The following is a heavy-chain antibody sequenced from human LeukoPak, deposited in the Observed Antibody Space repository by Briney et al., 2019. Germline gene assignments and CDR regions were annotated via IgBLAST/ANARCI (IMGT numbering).Heavy chain of an antibody. D-gene: IGHD2-15*01. Sequence: SETLSLTCTVSGGSISSGFWSWIRQPPGKRLEWIRSIYYSGSPNYNPSLKSRVTISIDTSKSQFSLKLSSVTAADTAVYYCARQAYCSGSSCNPFDYWGQGTLVTVSS. CDR2: IYYSGSP. CDR1: GGSISSGF. J-gene: IGHJ4*02. CDR3: ARQAYCSGSSCNPFDY. V-gene: IGHV4-59*08.